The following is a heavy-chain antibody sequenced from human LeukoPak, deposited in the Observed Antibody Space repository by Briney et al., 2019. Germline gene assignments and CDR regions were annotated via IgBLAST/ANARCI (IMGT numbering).Heavy chain of an antibody. D-gene: IGHD1-20*01. Sequence: GGSLRLSCAASGFTFSRYAMHWARQAPGKGLESVSAISSNGGSTYYANSVKGRFTISRDNSKNTLYLQMGSLRAEDLAVYYCARDFGLTGKVDYWGQGTLVTVSS. CDR3: ARDFGLTGKVDY. V-gene: IGHV3-64*01. CDR2: ISSNGGST. CDR1: GFTFSRYA. J-gene: IGHJ4*02.